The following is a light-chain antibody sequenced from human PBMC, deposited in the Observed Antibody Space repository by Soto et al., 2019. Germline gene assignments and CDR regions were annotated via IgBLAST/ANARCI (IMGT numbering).Light chain of an antibody. CDR1: SSDLGGYNY. CDR2: EVS. V-gene: IGLV2-14*01. Sequence: QSVLPQPASVSGSPGQSITVSCTGNSSDLGGYNYVSWYQHHPGKAPKLMIYEVSNRPSGVSNRFSGSKSGNTASLTISGLQAEDEADYYCSSYTSSDTLVFGTGTKVTVL. J-gene: IGLJ1*01. CDR3: SSYTSSDTLV.